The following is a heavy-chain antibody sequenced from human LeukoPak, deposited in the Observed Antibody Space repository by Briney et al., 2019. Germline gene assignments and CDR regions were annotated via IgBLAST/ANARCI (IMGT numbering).Heavy chain of an antibody. CDR2: IYYSGST. D-gene: IGHD3-3*01. CDR3: ARENLLISITIFGVGPDYFDY. J-gene: IGHJ4*02. CDR1: GGSISSSSYY. Sequence: SETLSLACTVSGGSISSSSYYWGWIRQPPGKGPEWIGSIYYSGSTYYNPSLKSRVTISVDTSKNQFSLKLSSVTAADTAVYYCARENLLISITIFGVGPDYFDYWGQGTLVTVSS. V-gene: IGHV4-39*07.